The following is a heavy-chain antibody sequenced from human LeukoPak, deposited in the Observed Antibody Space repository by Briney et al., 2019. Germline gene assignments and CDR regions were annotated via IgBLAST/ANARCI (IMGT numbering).Heavy chain of an antibody. CDR3: ARVRYSSGCYLVDY. CDR2: IITSSGTA. D-gene: IGHD6-19*01. Sequence: SVKVSCKSSGGTFRLYAISWLRQPPGQGLGWMGGIITSSGTANYAQEFQGRVTITADESTNTAYMELSSLRSEDTAVYYCARVRYSSGCYLVDYWGQGTLVTVSS. J-gene: IGHJ4*02. CDR1: GGTFRLYA. V-gene: IGHV1-69*01.